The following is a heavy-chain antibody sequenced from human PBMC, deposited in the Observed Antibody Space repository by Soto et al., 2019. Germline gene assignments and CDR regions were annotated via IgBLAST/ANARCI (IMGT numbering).Heavy chain of an antibody. J-gene: IGHJ4*02. CDR3: VRLSREPRISMYTFDY. Sequence: SETLSLTCTVSGGSISSNRYYWCWLRQPTGKGLESIANIYYDGNTYYNPSLKIRVTISLDTSKNQFSLRLNSVTAADTAVYFCVRLSREPRISMYTFDYWCLGTLVS. CDR2: IYYDGNT. D-gene: IGHD3-10*02. CDR1: GGSISSNRYY. V-gene: IGHV4-39*01.